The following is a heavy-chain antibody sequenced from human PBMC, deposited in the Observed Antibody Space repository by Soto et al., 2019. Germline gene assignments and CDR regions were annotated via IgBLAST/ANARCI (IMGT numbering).Heavy chain of an antibody. J-gene: IGHJ4*02. CDR1: GGSISSSSYY. CDR3: AICPRLYCSGRSCGRNFVY. V-gene: IGHV4-39*07. Sequence: PSETLSLTCTVSGGSISSSSYYWGWIRQPPGKGLEWIGSIYYSGSTYYNPSLKSRVTISVDTSKNQFSLKLSSVTAADTAVYYCAICPRLYCSGRSCGRNFVYWGQGTLVTVSS. CDR2: IYYSGST. D-gene: IGHD2-15*01.